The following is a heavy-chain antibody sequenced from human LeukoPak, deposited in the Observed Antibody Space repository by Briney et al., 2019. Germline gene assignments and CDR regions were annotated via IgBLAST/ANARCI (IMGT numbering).Heavy chain of an antibody. CDR1: GDSISSSSYY. CDR3: ARERAYYYYYYMDV. J-gene: IGHJ6*03. CDR2: IYYSGST. V-gene: IGHV4-39*07. Sequence: PSETLSLTCTVSGDSISSSSYYWGWIRQPPGKGLEWIGSIYYSGSTYYNPSLKSRVTISVDTSKNQFSLKLNSVTAADTAVYYCARERAYYYYYYMDVWGKGTTVTVSS.